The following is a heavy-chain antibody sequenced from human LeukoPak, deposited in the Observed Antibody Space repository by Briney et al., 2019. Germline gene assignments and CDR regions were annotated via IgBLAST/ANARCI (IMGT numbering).Heavy chain of an antibody. D-gene: IGHD3-22*01. Sequence: GASVKVSCKASGYTFTGYYMHWVRQAPGQGLEWVGWINPNSGGTNYAQKFQGRVTMTRDTSISTAYMELRRLRSDDTAVYYCARSIMGDSSLPIFQHWGQGTLVTVSS. CDR3: ARSIMGDSSLPIFQH. V-gene: IGHV1-2*02. CDR2: INPNSGGT. CDR1: GYTFTGYY. J-gene: IGHJ1*01.